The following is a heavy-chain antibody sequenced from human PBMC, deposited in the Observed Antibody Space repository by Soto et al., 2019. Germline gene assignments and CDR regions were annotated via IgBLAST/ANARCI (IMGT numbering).Heavy chain of an antibody. Sequence: QVQLVESGGGVVQSGRSLRLSCAASGFTFNTYGMHWVRQAPGKGLEWVAVISYDGSNKHYADSVKGRFTISRDNSKNTLYLKMNSLRAEDTAVYYCAKDRVEASFFDYWGQGTLVTVSS. CDR1: GFTFNTYG. J-gene: IGHJ4*02. V-gene: IGHV3-30*18. CDR3: AKDRVEASFFDY. D-gene: IGHD1-26*01. CDR2: ISYDGSNK.